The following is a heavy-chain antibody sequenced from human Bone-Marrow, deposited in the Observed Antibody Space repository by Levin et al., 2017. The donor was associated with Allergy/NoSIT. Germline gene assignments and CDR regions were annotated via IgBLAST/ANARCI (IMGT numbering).Heavy chain of an antibody. CDR1: GYSISSGYY. V-gene: IGHV4-38-2*01. CDR3: ARDDTYYDFWSNSYYYAMDV. CDR2: IYHSGST. J-gene: IGHJ6*02. D-gene: IGHD3-3*01. Sequence: SETLSLTCAVSGYSISSGYYWGWIRQPPGKGLEWIGSIYHSGSTYYNPSLKSRVTISVDTSKNQFSLKLSSVTAADTAAYYCARDDTYYDFWSNSYYYAMDVWGQGTTVTVSS.